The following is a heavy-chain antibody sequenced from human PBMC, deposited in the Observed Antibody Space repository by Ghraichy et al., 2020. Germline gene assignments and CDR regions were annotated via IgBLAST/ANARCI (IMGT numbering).Heavy chain of an antibody. CDR1: GFTFSSYS. Sequence: WGSLRLSCAASGFTFSSYSMNWVRQAPGKGLEWVSSISSSSSYIYYADSVKGRFTISRDNAKNSLYLQMNSLRAEDTAVYYCARDGRVLSYGMDVWGQGTTVTVSS. V-gene: IGHV3-21*01. J-gene: IGHJ6*02. CDR3: ARDGRVLSYGMDV. D-gene: IGHD3/OR15-3a*01. CDR2: ISSSSSYI.